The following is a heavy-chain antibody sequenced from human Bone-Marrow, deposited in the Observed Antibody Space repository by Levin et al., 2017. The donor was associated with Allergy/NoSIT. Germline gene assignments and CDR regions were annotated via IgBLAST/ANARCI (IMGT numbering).Heavy chain of an antibody. J-gene: IGHJ4*02. D-gene: IGHD3-10*01. CDR2: ISGSGGST. CDR3: AKDLEESMVQGVMTYYFDY. Sequence: PGGSLRLSCAASGFTFSSYAMSWVRQAPGKGLEWVSAISGSGGSTYYADSVKGRFTISRDNSKNTLYLQMNSLRAEDTAVYYCAKDLEESMVQGVMTYYFDYWGQGTLVTVSS. CDR1: GFTFSSYA. V-gene: IGHV3-23*01.